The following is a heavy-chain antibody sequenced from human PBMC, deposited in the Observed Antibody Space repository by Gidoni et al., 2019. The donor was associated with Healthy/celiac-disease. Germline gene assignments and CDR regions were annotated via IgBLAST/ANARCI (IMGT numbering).Heavy chain of an antibody. CDR1: GGSFSGYY. Sequence: QVQLQQWGAGLLKPSETLSLTRAVYGGSFSGYYWSWIRQPPGKGLEWIGEINHSGSTNYNPSLKSRVTISVDTSKNQFSLKLSSVTAADTAVYYCARAKFYGGSPRGGVFFDYWGQGTLVTVSS. D-gene: IGHD2-15*01. J-gene: IGHJ4*02. V-gene: IGHV4-34*01. CDR3: ARAKFYGGSPRGGVFFDY. CDR2: INHSGST.